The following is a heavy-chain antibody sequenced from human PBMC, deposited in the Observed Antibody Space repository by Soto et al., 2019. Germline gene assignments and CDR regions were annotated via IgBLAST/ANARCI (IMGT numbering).Heavy chain of an antibody. CDR1: GYAFTTYG. D-gene: IGHD1-1*01. CDR3: VRGGYGDY. V-gene: IGHV1-18*01. CDR2: ISGHNRKK. Sequence: QVHLVQTGAEVKKLGASVKVSCKGSGYAFTTYGITWVRQAPGQGLEWMGWISGHNRKKNAAQRLKAKVTVTRDTSTTTAYMAPRSLRSAATASYSWVRGGYGDYRGQGALVPVSS. J-gene: IGHJ4*02.